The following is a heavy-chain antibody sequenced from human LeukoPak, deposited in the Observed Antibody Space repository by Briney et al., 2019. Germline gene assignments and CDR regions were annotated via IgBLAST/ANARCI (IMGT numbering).Heavy chain of an antibody. CDR3: ARQSGTMGTTRFDY. J-gene: IGHJ4*02. Sequence: PGGSLRLSCAASGFTFSSYSMNWVRQAPGKGLEWVSYISSSSRTIYYADSVKGRFTISRDNAKNSLYLQMNSLRAEDTAIYYCARQSGTMGTTRFDYWGQGTLVTVSS. CDR1: GFTFSSYS. D-gene: IGHD4-17*01. V-gene: IGHV3-48*01. CDR2: ISSSSRTI.